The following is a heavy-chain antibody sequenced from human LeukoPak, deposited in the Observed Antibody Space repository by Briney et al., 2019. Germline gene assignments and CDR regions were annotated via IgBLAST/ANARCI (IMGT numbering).Heavy chain of an antibody. CDR1: GFTFSNAW. V-gene: IGHV3-15*01. CDR3: TTSLSGYDFLFDY. J-gene: IGHJ4*02. CDR2: IKSKTDGGTT. D-gene: IGHD5-12*01. Sequence: GGSLRLSCAASGFTFSNAWMSWVRQAPGKGLEWVGRIKSKTDGGTTDYAAPVKDRFTFSRDDSKNTLYLRMNNLQTEDTAVYYCTTSLSGYDFLFDYWGQGTLVTVSS.